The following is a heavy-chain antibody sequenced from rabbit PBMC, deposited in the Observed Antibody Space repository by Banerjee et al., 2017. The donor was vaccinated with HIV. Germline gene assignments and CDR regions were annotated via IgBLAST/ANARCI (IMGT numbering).Heavy chain of an antibody. V-gene: IGHV1S45*01. CDR2: INTSSGNT. CDR1: GFDLSSYYY. J-gene: IGHJ6*01. Sequence: QEQLEESGGGLVKPEGSLTLTCKASGFDLSSYYYICWVRQAPEKGLELIACINTSSGNTVYASWAKGRFSISKTSSTTVTLQMTSLTAADTASYFCARVLVEYDYGMDLWAQAPWSPS. CDR3: ARVLVEYDYGMDL. D-gene: IGHD4-2*01.